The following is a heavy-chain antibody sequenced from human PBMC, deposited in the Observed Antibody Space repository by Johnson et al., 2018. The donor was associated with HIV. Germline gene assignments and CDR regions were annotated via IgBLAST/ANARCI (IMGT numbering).Heavy chain of an antibody. D-gene: IGHD3-22*01. V-gene: IGHV3-30*04. CDR2: ISYDGSNK. CDR1: GFTFSSYA. Sequence: VQLVESGGGVVQPGRSLRLSCAASGFTFSSYAMHWVRQAPGKGLEWVAVISYDGSNKYYADSVKGRFTISRDNSKNTLYLQMNSLRAEDRAVYYCARGQRITMIVVVTLDACDSWGQGTMVTVSS. CDR3: ARGQRITMIVVVTLDACDS. J-gene: IGHJ3*02.